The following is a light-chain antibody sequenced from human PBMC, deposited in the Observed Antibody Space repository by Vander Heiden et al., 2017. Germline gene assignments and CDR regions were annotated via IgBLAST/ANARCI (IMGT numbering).Light chain of an antibody. V-gene: IGLV3-21*03. CDR1: NIGSKN. J-gene: IGLJ3*02. Sequence: SYVLTQPTSLSVAPTKPARLTCGGNNIGSKNVQWYQQKPGQAPVLVVSDDSGRPSGIPERFSVAKSGNTATLTISGVEAGDEADYFCQVWDSSSDHRWVFGGGTKLTVL. CDR3: QVWDSSSDHRWV. CDR2: DDS.